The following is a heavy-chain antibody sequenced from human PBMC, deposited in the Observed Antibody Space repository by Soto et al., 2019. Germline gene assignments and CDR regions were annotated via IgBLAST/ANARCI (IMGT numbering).Heavy chain of an antibody. Sequence: GGSLRLSCAASGFTFSSYAMSWVRQAPGKGLEWVSAISGSGGSTYYADSVKGRFTISRDNSKNTLYLQMNSLRAEDTAVYYCAKDRDDSGVFEYYFDYWGQGTLVTVSS. D-gene: IGHD3-10*01. V-gene: IGHV3-23*01. CDR2: ISGSGGST. CDR3: AKDRDDSGVFEYYFDY. J-gene: IGHJ4*02. CDR1: GFTFSSYA.